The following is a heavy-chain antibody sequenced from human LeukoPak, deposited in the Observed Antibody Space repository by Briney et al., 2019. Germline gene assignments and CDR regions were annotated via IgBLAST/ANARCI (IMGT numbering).Heavy chain of an antibody. CDR2: IYTSGST. J-gene: IGHJ5*02. CDR1: GGSFSGYY. V-gene: IGHV4-4*07. D-gene: IGHD6-19*01. Sequence: SETLSLTCAVYGGSFSGYYWSWIRQPAGKGLEWIGRIYTSGSTNYNPSLKSRVTMSVDTSKNQFSLKLSSVTAADTAVYYCARERYSSGWYYQSPEWFDPWGQGTLVTVSS. CDR3: ARERYSSGWYYQSPEWFDP.